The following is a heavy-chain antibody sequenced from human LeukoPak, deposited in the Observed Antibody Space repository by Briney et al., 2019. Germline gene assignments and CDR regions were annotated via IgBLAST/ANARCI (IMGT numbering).Heavy chain of an antibody. V-gene: IGHV5-51*01. D-gene: IGHD4-17*01. CDR2: IYPGDSDT. CDR3: ARSYSSTVNPDNWFDP. Sequence: GESLKIPCKGSGYSFTSYWIGWVRQMPGKGLEWMGIIYPGDSDTRYSPSFQGQVTISADKSISTAYLQWSSLKASDTAMYYCARSYSSTVNPDNWFDPWGQGTLVTVSS. CDR1: GYSFTSYW. J-gene: IGHJ5*02.